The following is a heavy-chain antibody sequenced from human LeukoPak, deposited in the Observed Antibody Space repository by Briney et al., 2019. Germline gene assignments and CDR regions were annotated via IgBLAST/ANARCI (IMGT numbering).Heavy chain of an antibody. CDR1: GYTFTTYW. Sequence: GESLKISCKGSGYTFTTYWIAWVRQMPGKGLEWMGMIYPGDSDTRYSPSFQGQVTISADSSTSTAYLQWSSLRASDTAMYYCARASRDGYNQNFDYWGQGTLVTVSS. CDR2: IYPGDSDT. D-gene: IGHD5-24*01. CDR3: ARASRDGYNQNFDY. J-gene: IGHJ4*02. V-gene: IGHV5-51*01.